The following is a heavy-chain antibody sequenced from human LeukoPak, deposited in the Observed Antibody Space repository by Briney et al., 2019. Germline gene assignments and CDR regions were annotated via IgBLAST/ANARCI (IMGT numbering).Heavy chain of an antibody. J-gene: IGHJ4*02. CDR1: GGTFSSYA. V-gene: IGHV1-69*05. CDR3: ARDTSGYDYESFDY. D-gene: IGHD5-12*01. Sequence: SVKVSCKASGGTFSSYAISWVRQAPGQRLEWMGGIIPIFGTANYAQKFQGRVTITTDESTSTAYMELSSLRSEDTAVYYCARDTSGYDYESFDYWGQGTLVTVSS. CDR2: IIPIFGTA.